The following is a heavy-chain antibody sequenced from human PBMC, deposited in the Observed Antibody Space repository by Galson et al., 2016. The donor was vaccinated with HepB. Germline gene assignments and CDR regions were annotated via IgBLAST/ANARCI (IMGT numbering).Heavy chain of an antibody. CDR1: GYTFSSND. D-gene: IGHD3-10*01. CDR2: MNPNSGNT. CDR3: ARDSRRDYFTGSSAFDY. Sequence: SVKVSCKASGYTFSSNDINWVRQATGQGLEWMGWMNPNSGNTGYVQKFQGRVTMTRNPSISTAYMELRSLRSDETAVYYCARDSRRDYFTGSSAFDYWGQRTLVTVSS. V-gene: IGHV1-8*01. J-gene: IGHJ4*02.